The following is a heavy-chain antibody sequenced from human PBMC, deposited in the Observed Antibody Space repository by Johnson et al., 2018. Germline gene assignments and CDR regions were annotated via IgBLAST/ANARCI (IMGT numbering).Heavy chain of an antibody. CDR1: GGSISSYY. CDR3: AIGGNGAFDI. V-gene: IGHV4-59*01. CDR2: IYYSGST. Sequence: QVQLQESGPGLVKPSETLALTCTVSGGSISSYYWRWIRQPPGKGLEWIGYIYYSGSTNYKPSLKSRVTISVDTSKNQFSRKLSSVTASDTAVYYCAIGGNGAFDIWGQGTMVTVSS. D-gene: IGHD4-23*01. J-gene: IGHJ3*02.